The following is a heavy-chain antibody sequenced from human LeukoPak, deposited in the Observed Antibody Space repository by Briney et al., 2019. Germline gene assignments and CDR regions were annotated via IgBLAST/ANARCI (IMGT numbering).Heavy chain of an antibody. J-gene: IGHJ5*02. CDR1: GGSVSSYY. V-gene: IGHV4-4*07. Sequence: SETLSLTCTVSGGSVSSYYWSWIRQSAGEGLEWIGRIYSSGSTNYNPSLKSRVTSSVDTSKNQFSLKLSSVTAADTAVYYCARGINYCSGGSCYKGWFDPWGQGTLVTVSS. CDR3: ARGINYCSGGSCYKGWFDP. D-gene: IGHD2-15*01. CDR2: IYSSGST.